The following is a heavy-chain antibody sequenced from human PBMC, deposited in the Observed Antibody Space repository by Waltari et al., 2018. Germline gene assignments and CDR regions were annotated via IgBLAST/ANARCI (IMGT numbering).Heavy chain of an antibody. CDR3: AVARGNYDVLTGFPVDS. V-gene: IGHV3-48*01. CDR2: ISETSRTT. D-gene: IGHD3-9*01. J-gene: IGHJ5*01. CDR1: GFSLTNYT. Sequence: EERLVQSGGGLVQPGGPLGLSCEASGFSLTNYTTNWFRQAPGKGLEWVAYISETSRTTFYADSVRGRFIISRNNAKNSLSLQMVSLRGEDTAVYYCAVARGNYDVLTGFPVDSWGQGTLVTVSS.